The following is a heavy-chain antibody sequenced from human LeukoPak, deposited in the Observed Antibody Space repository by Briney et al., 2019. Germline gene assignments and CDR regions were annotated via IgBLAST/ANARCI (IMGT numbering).Heavy chain of an antibody. Sequence: GGSLRLSCAASGFTFSSYSVNWVRQAPGKGLEWVSSISSSSSYIYYADSVKGRFTISRDNAKNSLYLQMNSLRAEDTAVYYCAREDSYYYGSGSYPFDYWGQGTLVTVSS. D-gene: IGHD3-10*01. CDR2: ISSSSSYI. CDR3: AREDSYYYGSGSYPFDY. V-gene: IGHV3-21*01. CDR1: GFTFSSYS. J-gene: IGHJ4*02.